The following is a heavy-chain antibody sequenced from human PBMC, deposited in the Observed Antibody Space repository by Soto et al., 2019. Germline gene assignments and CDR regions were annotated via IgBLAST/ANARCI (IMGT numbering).Heavy chain of an antibody. CDR1: GGSISSSNW. V-gene: IGHV4-28*01. CDR2: IYYSGTT. CDR3: ARREIQGPLDY. D-gene: IGHD1-26*01. J-gene: IGHJ4*02. Sequence: ETLSLTCSVSGGSISSSNWWGWIRQPPGKGLEWIGYIYYSGTTYYNPSLKSRVTMSVDTSKNQFSLKLTSVTAVDTAVYYCARREIQGPLDYWGQGTLVTVS.